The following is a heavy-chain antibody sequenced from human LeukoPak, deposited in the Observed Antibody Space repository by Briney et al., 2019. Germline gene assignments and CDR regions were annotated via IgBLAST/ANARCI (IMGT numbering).Heavy chain of an antibody. J-gene: IGHJ3*02. Sequence: SETLSLTCTVSGYSISSGYYWGWIRQPPGKGLAWIGSIYHSGSTNYNPSLKSRVTISVDTSKNQFSLKLSSVTAADTAVYYCARTIIVVVPAAIFSYDAFDIWGQGTMVTVSS. D-gene: IGHD2-2*02. CDR1: GYSISSGYY. CDR3: ARTIIVVVPAAIFSYDAFDI. V-gene: IGHV4-38-2*02. CDR2: IYHSGST.